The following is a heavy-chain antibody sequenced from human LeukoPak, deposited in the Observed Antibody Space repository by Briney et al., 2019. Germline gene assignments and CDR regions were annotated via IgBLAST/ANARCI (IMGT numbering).Heavy chain of an antibody. D-gene: IGHD6-19*01. CDR2: IIPIFGTA. J-gene: IGHJ3*01. Sequence: ASVKVSRKASGGTFSSYAISWVRQAPGQGLEWMGGIIPIFGTANYAQKFQGRVTITADESTSTAYMELSSLRSEDTAVYYCARDLDSSGWYSSGAFDVWGQGTMVTVSS. CDR3: ARDLDSSGWYSSGAFDV. CDR1: GGTFSSYA. V-gene: IGHV1-69*13.